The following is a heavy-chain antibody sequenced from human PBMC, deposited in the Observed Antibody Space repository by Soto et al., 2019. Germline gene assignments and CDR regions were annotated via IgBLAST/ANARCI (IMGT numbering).Heavy chain of an antibody. CDR2: ISGSGGST. D-gene: IGHD2-15*01. J-gene: IGHJ3*02. V-gene: IGHV3-23*01. CDR1: GFTFSSYA. CDR3: AKDLTGYCSGGSCSPRDDAFDI. Sequence: GGSLRLSCAASGFTFSSYAMSWVRQAPGKGLEWVSAISGSGGSTYYADSVKGRFTISRDNSKNTLYLQMNSLRAEDTAVYYCAKDLTGYCSGGSCSPRDDAFDIWGQGTMVTVSS.